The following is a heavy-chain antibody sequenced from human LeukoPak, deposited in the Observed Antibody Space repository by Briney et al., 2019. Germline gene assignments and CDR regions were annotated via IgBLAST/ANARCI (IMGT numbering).Heavy chain of an antibody. CDR3: ARGRDGEDY. V-gene: IGHV4-34*01. CDR1: GGSFSGYY. Sequence: SETLSLTCAVYGGSFSGYYWSWIRQPPGKGLEWIGEINHSGSTNYNPSHKSRVTISVDTSKNQFSLKLSSVTAADTAVYYCARGRDGEDYWGQGTLVTVSS. D-gene: IGHD4-17*01. CDR2: INHSGST. J-gene: IGHJ4*02.